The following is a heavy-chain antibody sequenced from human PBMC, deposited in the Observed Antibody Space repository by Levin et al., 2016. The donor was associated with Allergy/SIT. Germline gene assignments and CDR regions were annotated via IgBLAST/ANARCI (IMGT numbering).Heavy chain of an antibody. D-gene: IGHD6-13*01. J-gene: IGHJ6*02. CDR3: ARDNEGSSWYGGYYYYGMDV. Sequence: WIRQPPGKGLEWVANIKQDGSEKYYVDSVKGRFTISRDNAKNSLYLQMNSLRAEDTAVYYCARDNEGSSWYGGYYYYGMDVWGQGTTVTVSS. CDR2: IKQDGSEK. V-gene: IGHV3-7*01.